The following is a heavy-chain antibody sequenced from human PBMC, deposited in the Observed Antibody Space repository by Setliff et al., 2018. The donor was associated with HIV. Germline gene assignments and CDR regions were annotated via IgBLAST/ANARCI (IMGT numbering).Heavy chain of an antibody. V-gene: IGHV1-8*01. CDR3: ARGIPGYRSSWHFDY. J-gene: IGHJ4*02. CDR2: MNPNSGNT. Sequence: ASVKVSCKASGYTFTNYDINWVRQVTGQGLEWMGWMNPNSGNTGYGQKFQGRVTMTRDTSISTAYMELSNLGSEDTAVYYCARGIPGYRSSWHFDYWGQGTLVTV. CDR1: GYTFTNYD. D-gene: IGHD6-13*01.